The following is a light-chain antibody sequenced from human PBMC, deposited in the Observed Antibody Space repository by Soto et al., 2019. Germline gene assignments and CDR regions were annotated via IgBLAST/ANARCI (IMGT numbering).Light chain of an antibody. CDR2: SNT. CDR1: SSNIGSHT. Sequence: QSVLTQPPSASGTPGQTIAISCSGGSSNIGSHTVNWYQQLPGTAPRLLIYSNTQRPSGVPDRFSGSKSGTSASLAISGLKSEYAGDYYCAAWDESLNGVVFGGGTQLTVL. V-gene: IGLV1-44*01. J-gene: IGLJ2*01. CDR3: AAWDESLNGVV.